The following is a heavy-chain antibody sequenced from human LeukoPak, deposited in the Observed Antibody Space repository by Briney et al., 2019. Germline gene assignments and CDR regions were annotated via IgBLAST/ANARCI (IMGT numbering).Heavy chain of an antibody. Sequence: SETLSLTCAVSGASVSSHYWSWIRQPPGKGLEWIGYIYYSGSTNYNPSLKSRVTISVDTSKNQFSLKLSSVTAADTAVYFCATYIVGARHFDYWGQGTLVTVSS. CDR2: IYYSGST. V-gene: IGHV4-59*02. CDR3: ATYIVGARHFDY. J-gene: IGHJ4*02. CDR1: GASVSSHY. D-gene: IGHD1-26*01.